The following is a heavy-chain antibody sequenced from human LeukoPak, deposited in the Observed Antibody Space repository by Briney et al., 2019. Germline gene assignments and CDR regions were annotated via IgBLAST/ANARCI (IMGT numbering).Heavy chain of an antibody. D-gene: IGHD3/OR15-3a*01. CDR1: GFTFDDYA. CDR2: ISWNSGSI. Sequence: HSGGSLRLSCAASGFTFDDYAMHWVRQAPGKGLEWVSGISWNSGSIGYADSAKGRFTISRDNAKNSLYLQMNSLRAEDTALYYCAKDRKGVTGDGLFDYWGQGTLVTVSS. J-gene: IGHJ4*02. CDR3: AKDRKGVTGDGLFDY. V-gene: IGHV3-9*01.